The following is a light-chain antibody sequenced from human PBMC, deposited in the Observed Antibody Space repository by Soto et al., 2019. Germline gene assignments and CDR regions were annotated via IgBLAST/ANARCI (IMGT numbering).Light chain of an antibody. CDR3: QESYSTLFT. J-gene: IGKJ3*01. CDR1: QGIISY. Sequence: DIQMTQSPSSLSASVGDRVTITCRASQGIISYLNWYQQKPGKAPKLLIYAASSLQSGVPSRFSGSGSGTDFTLTISSLQPEDFATYYCQESYSTLFTFGPGTKVDIK. V-gene: IGKV1-39*01. CDR2: AAS.